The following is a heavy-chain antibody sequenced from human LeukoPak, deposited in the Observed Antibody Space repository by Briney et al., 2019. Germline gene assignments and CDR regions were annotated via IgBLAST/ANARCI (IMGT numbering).Heavy chain of an antibody. V-gene: IGHV4-59*01. CDR2: IYYSGST. Sequence: KPSETLSLTCTVSGGSISSYYWNWIRQPPGKGLEWIGYIYYSGSTNYNPSLKSRATISVDTSKNQFSLKLGSVTAADTAVYYCARGADSSGYYSIFYFDYWGQGTLVTVSS. D-gene: IGHD3-22*01. CDR1: GGSISSYY. J-gene: IGHJ4*02. CDR3: ARGADSSGYYSIFYFDY.